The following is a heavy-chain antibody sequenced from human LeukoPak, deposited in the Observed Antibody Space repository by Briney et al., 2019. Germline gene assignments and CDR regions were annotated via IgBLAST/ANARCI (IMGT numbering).Heavy chain of an antibody. CDR1: GFTFSSYS. V-gene: IGHV3-21*01. D-gene: IGHD2-2*01. CDR2: ISSSSSYI. Sequence: GGSLRLSCAASGFTFSSYSMNWVRQAPGKGLEWVSSISSSSSYIYYADSVKGRFTISRDNAKKSLYLQMNSLRAEDTAVYYCARQTLTDIVVVPAARDVWGKGTTVTVSS. CDR3: ARQTLTDIVVVPAARDV. J-gene: IGHJ6*04.